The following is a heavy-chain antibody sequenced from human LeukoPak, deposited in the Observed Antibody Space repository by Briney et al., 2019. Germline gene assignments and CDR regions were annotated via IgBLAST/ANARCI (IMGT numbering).Heavy chain of an antibody. V-gene: IGHV3-11*04. CDR1: GFTFSDYY. J-gene: IGHJ5*02. D-gene: IGHD2-2*01. Sequence: GGSLRLSCAAFGFTFSDYYMSWIRQAPGKGLEWVSYISSSGSTIYYADSVKGRFTISRDNAKNSLYLQMNSLRAEDTAVYYCANLRYCSSTSCYDGWFDPWGQGTLVTVSS. CDR3: ANLRYCSSTSCYDGWFDP. CDR2: ISSSGSTI.